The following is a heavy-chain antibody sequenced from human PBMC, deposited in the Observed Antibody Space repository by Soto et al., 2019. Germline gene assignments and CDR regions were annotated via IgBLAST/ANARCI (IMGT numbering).Heavy chain of an antibody. CDR3: ARDYYYDSNSIWFDP. D-gene: IGHD3-22*01. Sequence: SVKVSCKASGGTVRSYSISWVLQAPGQGLEWMGGIIPIFGTANYAQKFQGRVTITADKSTSTAYMELSSLRSEDTAVYYCARDYYYDSNSIWFDPWGQGTLVTVSS. V-gene: IGHV1-69*06. J-gene: IGHJ5*02. CDR1: GGTVRSYS. CDR2: IIPIFGTA.